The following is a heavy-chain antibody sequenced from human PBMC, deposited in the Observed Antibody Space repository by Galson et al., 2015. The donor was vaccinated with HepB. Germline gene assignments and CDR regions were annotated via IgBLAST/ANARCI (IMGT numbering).Heavy chain of an antibody. CDR3: ARIRTIGRETLSESYGIYYGMDV. CDR2: IKQDGSEK. J-gene: IGHJ6*02. CDR1: GFTFSSYW. D-gene: IGHD5-24*01. V-gene: IGHV3-7*03. Sequence: SLRLSCAASGFTFSSYWMSWVRQAPGKGLEWVANIKQDGSEKYYVDSVKGRFTISRDNAKNSLYLQMNSLRAEDTAVYYCARIRTIGRETLSESYGIYYGMDVWGQGTTVTVSS.